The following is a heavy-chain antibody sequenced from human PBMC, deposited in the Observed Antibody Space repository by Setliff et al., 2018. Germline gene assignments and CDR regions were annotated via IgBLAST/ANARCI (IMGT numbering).Heavy chain of an antibody. D-gene: IGHD2-15*01. CDR1: GFTFDKHG. Sequence: SGGSLRLSCAASGFTFDKHGMNWVRQAPGKGLEWVSTINWDGRTKGYADSVKGRFTISRDNARNSLYLQMNNLRAEDTAFYHCAWFAVVNFYGMDVWGQGTTVTVSS. CDR2: INWDGRTK. CDR3: AWFAVVNFYGMDV. J-gene: IGHJ6*02. V-gene: IGHV3-20*01.